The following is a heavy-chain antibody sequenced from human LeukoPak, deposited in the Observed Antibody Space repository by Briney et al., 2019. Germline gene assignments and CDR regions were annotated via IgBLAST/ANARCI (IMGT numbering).Heavy chain of an antibody. V-gene: IGHV3-74*01. CDR2: LSGDGSAI. J-gene: IGHJ4*02. D-gene: IGHD3-16*01. Sequence: GGSLRLSCAASGFTFSSYWMHWVRQLPGKGLVWVSCLSGDGSAINYADSVKGRFTISRDNAKNTLYLQLNSLGADDTAVYYCARGFGPLAWYGPFDYWGQGTLVTVSS. CDR1: GFTFSSYW. CDR3: ARGFGPLAWYGPFDY.